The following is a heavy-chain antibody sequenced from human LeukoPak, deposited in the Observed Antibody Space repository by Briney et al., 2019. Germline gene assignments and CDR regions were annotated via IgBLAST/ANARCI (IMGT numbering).Heavy chain of an antibody. CDR1: GYTFTSYY. CDR2: INPNRGST. Sequence: ASVKVSCKASGYTFTSYYMYWVRQAPGQGLEWMGIINPNRGSTSYAQKFQGRVTMTRDMSTSTVYMELSSLRSEDTAVYYCATGGHVRVYDNSAYYGHYWGQGTLVTVSS. J-gene: IGHJ4*02. V-gene: IGHV1-46*01. D-gene: IGHD3-22*01. CDR3: ATGGHVRVYDNSAYYGHY.